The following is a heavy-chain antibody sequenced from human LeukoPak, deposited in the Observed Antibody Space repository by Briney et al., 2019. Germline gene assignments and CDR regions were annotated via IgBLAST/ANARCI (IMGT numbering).Heavy chain of an antibody. D-gene: IGHD1-26*01. V-gene: IGHV4-34*01. CDR3: ARASQRETYFNAFDI. CDR1: VGTFSGHY. J-gene: IGHJ3*02. Sequence: SETLSLTCAVYVGTFSGHYWSWIRQPPGKGLEWIGEIDHTGNSNYKSSLKSRVTISVDTSKNQFSLSLNSVTAADTAVYYCARASQRETYFNAFDIWGQGTMVTVSS. CDR2: IDHTGNS.